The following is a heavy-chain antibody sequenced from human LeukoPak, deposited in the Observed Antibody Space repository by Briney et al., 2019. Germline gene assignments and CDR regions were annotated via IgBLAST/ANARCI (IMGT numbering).Heavy chain of an antibody. CDR1: GGSISSHY. D-gene: IGHD3-16*01. J-gene: IGHJ6*02. V-gene: IGHV4-59*11. CDR3: ARFGVDYDMDV. Sequence: SETLSLTCTVSGGSISSHYWSWIRQPPGKGLEWIGYIYYSGSTNYNPSLKSRVTISVDTSKNQLSLKVTSVTGADTAVYYCARFGVDYDMDVWGRGTTVTVSS. CDR2: IYYSGST.